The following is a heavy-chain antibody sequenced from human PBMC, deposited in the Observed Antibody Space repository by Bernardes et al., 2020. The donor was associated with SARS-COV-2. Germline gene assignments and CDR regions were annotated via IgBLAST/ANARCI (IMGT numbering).Heavy chain of an antibody. J-gene: IGHJ4*02. CDR3: ARHYSGGSCDY. D-gene: IGHD2-15*01. Sequence: SETLSLTCTVSSGSISGYFWSWIRQPPGKGLEWIGNIYSGSTNYNPSLKSRVTISVDTSKNQFSLKLRSVTAADTAVYFCARHYSGGSCDYWGQGTLVTVSS. V-gene: IGHV4-59*08. CDR1: SGSISGYF. CDR2: IYSGST.